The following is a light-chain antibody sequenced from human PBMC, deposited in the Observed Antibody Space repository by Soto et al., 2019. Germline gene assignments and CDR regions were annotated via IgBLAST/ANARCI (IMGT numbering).Light chain of an antibody. CDR1: QSINSN. J-gene: IGKJ3*01. V-gene: IGKV3-15*01. Sequence: EIVMTQSPATLSVSPGERATLSCRASQSINSNLTWYQQKPGQAPRLLIYGASTRATGIPARFSGSGSRTEFTLTVSSLPFEDFAVYYCPPSHNRPPLFTFGPGTKVDIK. CDR3: PPSHNRPPLFT. CDR2: GAS.